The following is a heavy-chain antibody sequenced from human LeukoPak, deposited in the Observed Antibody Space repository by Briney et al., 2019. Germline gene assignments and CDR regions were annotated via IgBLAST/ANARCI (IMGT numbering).Heavy chain of an antibody. Sequence: PGGSLRLSCAASGFTFSSYGMHWVRQAPGKGLECVAVIWYDGSNKYYADSVKGRFTISRDNSKNTLYLQMNSLRAEDTAVYYCARDKIAAADYWGQGTLVTVSS. CDR1: GFTFSSYG. D-gene: IGHD6-13*01. V-gene: IGHV3-33*01. CDR3: ARDKIAAADY. CDR2: IWYDGSNK. J-gene: IGHJ4*02.